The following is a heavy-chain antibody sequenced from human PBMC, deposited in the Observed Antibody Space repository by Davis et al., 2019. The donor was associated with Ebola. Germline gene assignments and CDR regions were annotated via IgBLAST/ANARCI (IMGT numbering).Heavy chain of an antibody. V-gene: IGHV3-21*01. Sequence: GESLKISCAASGFTFSNYNMNWVRQGPGKGLEWVSSISRNSAYMYYADSVKGRFTISRDNANNSVYLQMNSLRAEDTAVYSCARDRGWGGDYWGQGTLVTVSS. CDR1: GFTFSNYN. D-gene: IGHD6-19*01. CDR3: ARDRGWGGDY. CDR2: ISRNSAYM. J-gene: IGHJ4*02.